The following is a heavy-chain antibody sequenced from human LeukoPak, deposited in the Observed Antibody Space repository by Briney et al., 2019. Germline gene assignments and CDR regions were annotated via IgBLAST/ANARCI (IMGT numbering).Heavy chain of an antibody. CDR2: INPNSGGT. Sequence: ASVKVSCKSSGYTFTNYYIRWVRQAPGQGLEWMGGINPNSGGTIYAQKFQGRVTVTRDTSLTTAYMELSRLRSDDTAVYYCARDGETNDFWSPYVPLVFDYWGQGTLVTVSS. J-gene: IGHJ4*02. CDR1: GYTFTNYY. CDR3: ARDGETNDFWSPYVPLVFDY. V-gene: IGHV1-2*02. D-gene: IGHD3-3*01.